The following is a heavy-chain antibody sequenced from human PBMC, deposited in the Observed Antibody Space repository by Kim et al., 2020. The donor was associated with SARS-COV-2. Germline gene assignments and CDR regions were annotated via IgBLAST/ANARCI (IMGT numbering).Heavy chain of an antibody. CDR1: GFTFGDFS. J-gene: IGHJ4*02. CDR3: ARGTVTQWTFFDL. D-gene: IGHD4-17*01. Sequence: GGSLRLSCRGSGFTFGDFSLSWVRQAPGKGLEWIGLLKSGVHSDTAEYAASVRGRISISRDDFNSIAYLQIHSLETDDTGVYFCARGTVTQWTFFDLWGPGSHASVSS. V-gene: IGHV3-49*04. CDR2: LKSGVHSDTA.